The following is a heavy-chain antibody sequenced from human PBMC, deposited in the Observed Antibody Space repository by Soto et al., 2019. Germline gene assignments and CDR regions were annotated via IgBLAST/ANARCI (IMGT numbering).Heavy chain of an antibody. CDR3: ASMGYYYGLGSYPLDY. V-gene: IGHV4-59*08. J-gene: IGHJ4*02. Sequence: QVQLQESGPGLVKPSETLSLTCTVSGGSISRYYWSWIRQPPGKGLEWIGFVYNSGSTYYNPSLKSRVTISVDTSKNQFSLKLSSVSAADTAVYYCASMGYYYGLGSYPLDYWGQGTLVTVSS. D-gene: IGHD3-10*01. CDR1: GGSISRYY. CDR2: VYNSGST.